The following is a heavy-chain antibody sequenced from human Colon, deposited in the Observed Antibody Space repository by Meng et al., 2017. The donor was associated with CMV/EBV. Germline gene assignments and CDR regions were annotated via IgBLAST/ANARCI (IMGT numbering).Heavy chain of an antibody. V-gene: IGHV1-8*01. D-gene: IGHD4/OR15-4a*01. J-gene: IGHJ4*02. CDR1: GYTFTSYD. CDR2: MNPRSGDT. CDR3: ARLTSGGY. Sequence: QVQLVQSGAEVNRPGASLKVSCQASGYTFTSYDINWVRQTPGQGLEWVGWMNPRSGDTDYARKFQGRVTMTRDTSLGTAYLELRSLTSEDTAIYYCARLTSGGYWGQGTLVTVSS.